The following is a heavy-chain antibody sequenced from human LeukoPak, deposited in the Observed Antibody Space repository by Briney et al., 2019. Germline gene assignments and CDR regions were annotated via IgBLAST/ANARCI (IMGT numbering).Heavy chain of an antibody. D-gene: IGHD2-8*01. CDR2: ISGYNGNT. CDR1: GYTLTSYG. CDR3: ARNARRGPNNYFDY. Sequence: ASVKVSCKASGYTLTSYGFSWVRQAPGQGLEWMGWISGYNGNTNYAQNLQGRVTMTIDTSTSTAYMELRSLRSDDTAVYYCARNARRGPNNYFDYWGQGTLVTVSS. J-gene: IGHJ4*02. V-gene: IGHV1-18*01.